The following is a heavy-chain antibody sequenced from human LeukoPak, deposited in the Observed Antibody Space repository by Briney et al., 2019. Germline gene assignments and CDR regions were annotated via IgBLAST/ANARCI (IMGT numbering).Heavy chain of an antibody. CDR1: GFTFSSYA. J-gene: IGHJ5*02. D-gene: IGHD6-19*01. V-gene: IGHV3-30*14. CDR3: ARGVSSSGWYSSLDP. CDR2: ISYDGSNK. Sequence: GSLRLSCAASGFTFSSYAMHWVRQAPGKGLEWVAVISYDGSNKYYADSVKGRFTISRDNSKNTLYLQMNSLRAEDTAVYYCARGVSSSGWYSSLDPWGQGTLVTVSS.